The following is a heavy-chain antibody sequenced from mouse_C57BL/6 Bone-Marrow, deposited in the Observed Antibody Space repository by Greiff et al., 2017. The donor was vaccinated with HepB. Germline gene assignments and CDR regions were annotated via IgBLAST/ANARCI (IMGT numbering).Heavy chain of an antibody. CDR2: IDPETGGT. V-gene: IGHV1-15*01. J-gene: IGHJ2*01. CDR1: GYTFTDYE. CDR3: TRVGRGYYFDY. Sequence: VQLVESGAELVRPGASVTLSCKASGYTFTDYEMHWVKQTPVHGLEWIGAIDPETGGTAYNQKFKGKAILTADKSSSTAYMELRSLTSEDSAVYYCTRVGRGYYFDYWGQGTTLTVSS. D-gene: IGHD4-1*01.